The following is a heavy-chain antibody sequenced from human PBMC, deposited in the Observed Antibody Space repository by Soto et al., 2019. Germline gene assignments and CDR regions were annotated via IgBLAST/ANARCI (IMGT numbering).Heavy chain of an antibody. D-gene: IGHD2-15*01. J-gene: IGHJ3*02. V-gene: IGHV4-34*01. Sequence: QVQLQQWGAGLLKPSETLSLTCAVYGGSFSGYYWSWIRQPPGKGLEWIGEINHSGSTNYNPSLKSRVTISVDTSKNQFSLKLSSVTAADTAVYYCASGDSDDAFDIWGQGTIVTVSS. CDR3: ASGDSDDAFDI. CDR2: INHSGST. CDR1: GGSFSGYY.